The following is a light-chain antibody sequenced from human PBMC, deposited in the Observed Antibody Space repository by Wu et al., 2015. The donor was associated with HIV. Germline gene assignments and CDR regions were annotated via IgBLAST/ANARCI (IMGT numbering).Light chain of an antibody. V-gene: IGKV1-NL1*01. CDR3: QQFYNSPQT. Sequence: DIQMTQSPSSLSASVGDGATITCRASQDISNSLAWYQHKPGKAPKLLLYAASRLESGVPSRFSGSGSGTDYTLTISNLQPEDFATYYCQQFYNSPQTFGQGTRVDI. CDR1: QDISNS. CDR2: AAS. J-gene: IGKJ1*01.